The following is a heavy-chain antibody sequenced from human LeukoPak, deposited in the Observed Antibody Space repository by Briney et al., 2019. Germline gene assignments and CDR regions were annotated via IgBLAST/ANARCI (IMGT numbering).Heavy chain of an antibody. D-gene: IGHD1-7*01. CDR1: GGSISSYY. Sequence: SETLSLTCTVSGGSISSYYWSWIRQPAGKGLEWIGRIYSSGSTNYNPSLKSRVTMSVDTSKNQFSLKLSSVTAADTAVYYCARDLGGITGTTRWFDPWGQGTLVTVSS. CDR3: ARDLGGITGTTRWFDP. CDR2: IYSSGST. J-gene: IGHJ5*02. V-gene: IGHV4-4*07.